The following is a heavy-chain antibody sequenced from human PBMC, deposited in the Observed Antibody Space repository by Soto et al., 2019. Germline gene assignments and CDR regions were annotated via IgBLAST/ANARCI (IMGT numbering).Heavy chain of an antibody. Sequence: PGGSLRLSCAASGFTVSSNYMSWVRQAPGKGLEWVSVIYSGGSTYYADSVKGRFTISRDNSKNTLYLQMNSLRAEDTAVYYCARDRQKRGSGSYYILDPNYGMDVWGQGTTVTVSS. CDR2: IYSGGST. CDR3: ARDRQKRGSGSYYILDPNYGMDV. CDR1: GFTVSSNY. D-gene: IGHD3-10*01. V-gene: IGHV3-66*01. J-gene: IGHJ6*02.